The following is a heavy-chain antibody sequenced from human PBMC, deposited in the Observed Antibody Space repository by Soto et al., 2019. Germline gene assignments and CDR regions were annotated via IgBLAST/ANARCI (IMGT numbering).Heavy chain of an antibody. CDR3: ARDLARQKDL. Sequence: ASVKVSCKASGYTFTSYYMHWVRQAPGQGLEWMGLIDPSGSGTTYTQKFQGRVTMTRDTSTSTVYLELASLTSDDTAMYYCARDLARQKDLWGQGTLVTVSS. J-gene: IGHJ5*02. V-gene: IGHV1-46*01. CDR2: IDPSGSGT. CDR1: GYTFTSYY.